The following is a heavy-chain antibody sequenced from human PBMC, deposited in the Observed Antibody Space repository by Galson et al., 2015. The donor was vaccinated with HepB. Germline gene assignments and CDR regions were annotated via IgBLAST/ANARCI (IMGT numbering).Heavy chain of an antibody. CDR3: ARDWIVGTPRYFLDY. V-gene: IGHV6-1*01. D-gene: IGHD1-26*01. CDR1: GDSVSSSSAA. CDR2: TYYRSKWNN. Sequence: CAISGDSVSSSSAAWNWIRQSPSRGLEWLGRTYYRSKWNNDYAESVKSRINIYPDTSKNQFSLHLNSVTPEDTAVYFCARDWIVGTPRYFLDYWGQGTLVTVSS. J-gene: IGHJ4*02.